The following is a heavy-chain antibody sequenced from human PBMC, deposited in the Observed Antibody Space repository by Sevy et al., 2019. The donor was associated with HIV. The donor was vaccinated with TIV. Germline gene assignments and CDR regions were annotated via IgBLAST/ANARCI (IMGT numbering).Heavy chain of an antibody. V-gene: IGHV1-69*13. CDR1: GGTISRDG. CDR2: IISFFDMT. CDR3: ARGGGSGWYYFDS. D-gene: IGHD6-19*01. Sequence: ASVKVSCKASGGTISRDGISWVRQAPGQGLEWMGGIISFFDMTNYAQKFQGRVTISADESTSTVYMELSGLRFEDTAVYYCARGGGSGWYYFDSWGQGTLVTVSS. J-gene: IGHJ4*02.